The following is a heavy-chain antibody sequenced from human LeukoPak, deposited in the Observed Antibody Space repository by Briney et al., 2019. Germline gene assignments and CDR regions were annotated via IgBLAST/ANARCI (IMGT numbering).Heavy chain of an antibody. D-gene: IGHD3-3*01. Sequence: PGRSLRLSCVASGFSFGFNTYGMQWVRQTPGKGLEWVAVIWYDGGIKYYGDAVKGRFTISRDNSKNTLYLQMDSLRGEDTAVYYCARVLFGYYGVDVWGQGTTVTVSS. J-gene: IGHJ6*02. CDR2: IWYDGGIK. CDR3: ARVLFGYYGVDV. CDR1: GFSFGFNTYG. V-gene: IGHV3-33*01.